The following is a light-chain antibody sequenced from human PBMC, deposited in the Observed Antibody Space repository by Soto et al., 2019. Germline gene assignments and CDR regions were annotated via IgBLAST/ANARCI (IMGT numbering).Light chain of an antibody. Sequence: QMTQSPSSLSASVGEKIIITCRASRDVGSDVSWYQQKPGQAPKLLIYAASNLYTGVPSRFSGSRSGTEFTLTISSLQPEDFASYYCQQYYSYPRTFGQGTKVEIK. J-gene: IGKJ1*01. CDR3: QQYYSYPRT. V-gene: IGKV1-17*01. CDR2: AAS. CDR1: RDVGSD.